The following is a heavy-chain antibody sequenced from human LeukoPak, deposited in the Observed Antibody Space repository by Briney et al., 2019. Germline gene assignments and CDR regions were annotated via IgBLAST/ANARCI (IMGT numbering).Heavy chain of an antibody. CDR3: AREIRQGQWPVFALNC. J-gene: IGHJ4*02. V-gene: IGHV1-2*03. Sequence: LGASVRVSCKASGYTFTGHYMHWLRQAPEQGLEWMGWINPNNGGTNYAQTFQGRVTVTRDTSISTAYMDLSRLRSGDTAVYYCAREIRQGQWPVFALNCWGQGTLVTVSS. CDR1: GYTFTGHY. D-gene: IGHD6-19*01. CDR2: INPNNGGT.